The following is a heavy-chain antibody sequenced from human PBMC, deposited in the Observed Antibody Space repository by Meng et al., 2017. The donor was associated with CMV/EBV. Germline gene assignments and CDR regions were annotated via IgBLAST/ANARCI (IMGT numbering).Heavy chain of an antibody. CDR2: IKQDGSEK. Sequence: GESLKISCAASGFTFSSYWMGWVRQAPGKGLEWVANIKQDGSEKYYVDSVKGRFTISRDNAKNSLYLQMNSLRAEDTAVYYCARDRVKYQLLSHYYYGMDVWGQGTTVTVSS. D-gene: IGHD2-2*01. V-gene: IGHV3-7*01. CDR1: GFTFSSYW. CDR3: ARDRVKYQLLSHYYYGMDV. J-gene: IGHJ6*02.